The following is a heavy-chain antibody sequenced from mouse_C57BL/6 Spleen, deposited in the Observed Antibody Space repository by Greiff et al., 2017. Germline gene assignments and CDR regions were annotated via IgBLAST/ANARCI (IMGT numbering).Heavy chain of an antibody. Sequence: VKLQESGAELVKPGASVKISCKASGYAFSSYWMHWVKQRPGKGLEWIGQIYPGDGDTNYNGKFKGKATLTADKSSSTAYMQLSSLTSEASAVYFCATFSYFDYGGQGTTLTVSS. CDR3: ATFSYFDY. J-gene: IGHJ2*01. CDR1: GYAFSSYW. CDR2: IYPGDGDT. V-gene: IGHV1-80*01.